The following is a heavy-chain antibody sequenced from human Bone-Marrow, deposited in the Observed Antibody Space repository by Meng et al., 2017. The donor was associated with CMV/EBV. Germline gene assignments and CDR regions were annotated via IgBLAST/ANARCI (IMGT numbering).Heavy chain of an antibody. J-gene: IGHJ5*02. V-gene: IGHV3-74*01. D-gene: IGHD1-1*01. CDR1: GFTFSSYW. CDR3: ARRRGAGTILSGRFDP. CDR2: VNSDGSSK. Sequence: GESLKISCAASGFTFSSYWMHWVRQAPGKGLGWVSRVNSDGSSKSYVDSVKGRLTISRDNAKNKLYLQMNSLRAEDTAVYHCARRRGAGTILSGRFDPWGQGALVTVSS.